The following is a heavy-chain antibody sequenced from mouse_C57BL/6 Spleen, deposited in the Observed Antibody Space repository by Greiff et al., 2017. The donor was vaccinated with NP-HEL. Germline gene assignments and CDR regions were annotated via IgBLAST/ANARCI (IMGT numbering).Heavy chain of an antibody. J-gene: IGHJ2*01. D-gene: IGHD1-1*01. Sequence: QVQLKQPGAELVMPGASVKLSCKASGYTFTSYWMHWVKQRPGQGLEWIGEIDPSDSYTNYNQKFKGKSTLTVDKSSSTAYMQLSSLTSEDSAVYYCARWHNYYGSSHDYWGQGTTLTVSS. CDR1: GYTFTSYW. CDR3: ARWHNYYGSSHDY. V-gene: IGHV1-69*01. CDR2: IDPSDSYT.